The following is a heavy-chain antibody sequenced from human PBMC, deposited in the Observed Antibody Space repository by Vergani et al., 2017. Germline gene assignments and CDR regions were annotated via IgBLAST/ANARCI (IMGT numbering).Heavy chain of an antibody. CDR3: ATKSCGTPGCQIGYFRE. J-gene: IGHJ1*01. D-gene: IGHD1-1*01. CDR1: GFTSSSYG. Sequence: QVHLVESGGGVVQPGRSLRLSCVVSGFTSSSYGMHWVRRAPGKGLEWVAVISYDGTQKYYADSVKGRFTISRDNSKSTLYLQMNSLRTEDTAVYYCATKSCGTPGCQIGYFREWGQGTLVTVSS. V-gene: IGHV3-30*03. CDR2: ISYDGTQK.